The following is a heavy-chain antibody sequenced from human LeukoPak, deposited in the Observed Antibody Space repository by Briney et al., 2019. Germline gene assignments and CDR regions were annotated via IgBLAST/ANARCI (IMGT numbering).Heavy chain of an antibody. D-gene: IGHD6-13*01. Sequence: GGSLRLSCAASGFTFSSYAMSWVRQAPGKGLEWVSAISGSGDITYYADSVKGRFTISRDNAKNSLYLQMNSLRAEDTAVYYCARDRVFGSSWYYYYYYMDVWGKGTTVTISS. V-gene: IGHV3-23*01. CDR3: ARDRVFGSSWYYYYYYMDV. J-gene: IGHJ6*03. CDR2: ISGSGDIT. CDR1: GFTFSSYA.